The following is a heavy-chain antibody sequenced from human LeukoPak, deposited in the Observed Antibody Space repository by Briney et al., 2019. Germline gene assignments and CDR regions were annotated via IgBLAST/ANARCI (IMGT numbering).Heavy chain of an antibody. CDR2: TSAYNPYT. Sequence: GASVKVSCKTSGYTFTSYGISWVRQAPGQGLEWMGWTSAYNPYTNYAQKFQGRVTMTRDTSTSTVYMELSSLRSEDTAVYYCARGPSGDYWGQGTLVTVSS. CDR1: GYTFTSYG. J-gene: IGHJ4*02. CDR3: ARGPSGDY. V-gene: IGHV1-18*01.